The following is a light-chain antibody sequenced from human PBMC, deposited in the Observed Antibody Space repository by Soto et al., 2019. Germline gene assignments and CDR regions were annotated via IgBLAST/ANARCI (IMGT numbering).Light chain of an antibody. CDR2: GAS. J-gene: IGKJ1*01. CDR3: EQYGSSPRT. Sequence: VVLTQSPGTLSLSPGEGATLSCRASQSVTSSYLAWYQQKPGQAPRLLIYGASSRATGIPDRFSGSGSGTDFTLTISRLEPEDSAVYYCEQYGSSPRTFGQGTKVDI. CDR1: QSVTSSY. V-gene: IGKV3-20*01.